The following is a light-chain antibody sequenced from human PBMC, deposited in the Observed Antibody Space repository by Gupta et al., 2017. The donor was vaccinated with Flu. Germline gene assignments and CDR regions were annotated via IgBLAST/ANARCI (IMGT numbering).Light chain of an antibody. CDR3: LQHYNYPPWT. CDR1: QDIKND. CDR2: AAS. V-gene: IGKV1-17*01. J-gene: IGKJ1*01. Sequence: DIQMTESTASLSASVGDRVTITCRASQDIKNDLHWYQQKPGKAPKRLIYAASNLQSGVPSRFSGSGSGTEFTLTISSLQPEDFATYYCLQHYNYPPWTFGQGTKVEIK.